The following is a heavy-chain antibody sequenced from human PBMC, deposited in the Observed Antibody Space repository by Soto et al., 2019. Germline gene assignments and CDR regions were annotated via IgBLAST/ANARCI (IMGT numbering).Heavy chain of an antibody. CDR2: IYYSGST. J-gene: IGHJ4*02. V-gene: IGHV4-59*08. Sequence: SETLSLTCTFAGDSITSYYWSWIRQPPGKGLEWIGYIYYSGSTNYNPSLKSRVTISVDTSKNQFSLKLSSVTAADTAVYYCARRYGDCFDYWGQGTLVTVS. CDR3: ARRYGDCFDY. D-gene: IGHD4-17*01. CDR1: GDSITSYY.